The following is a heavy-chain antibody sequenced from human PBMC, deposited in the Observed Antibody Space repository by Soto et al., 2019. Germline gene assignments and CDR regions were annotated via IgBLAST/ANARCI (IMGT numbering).Heavy chain of an antibody. CDR1: SGSITTRIYY. Sequence: SETLSLTCTVSSGSITTRIYYWGWLRQPPGKGLEWIGSVSYSGITFFNLSLKSRVTISMDTSKNQFSLNLSSVTATDTGVYYCATPPGLSQASNFDWWGQGILVTVSS. J-gene: IGHJ4*02. CDR3: ATPPGLSQASNFDW. V-gene: IGHV4-39*01. CDR2: VSYSGIT. D-gene: IGHD1-26*01.